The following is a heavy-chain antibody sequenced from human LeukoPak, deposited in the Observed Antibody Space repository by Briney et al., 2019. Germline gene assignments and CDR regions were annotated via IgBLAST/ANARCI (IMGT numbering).Heavy chain of an antibody. J-gene: IGHJ6*03. Sequence: SETLSLTCTVSGGSISSGFYYWSWLRQPPGKGLEWIGYIYYSGSTNYNPSLKSRVTISVDTSKNQFSLKLSSVTAADTAVYYCAKDRGGVAGVLSFYYHYYYMDVWGKGTTVTVSS. CDR2: IYYSGST. CDR3: AKDRGGVAGVLSFYYHYYYMDV. D-gene: IGHD6-19*01. CDR1: GGSISSGFYY. V-gene: IGHV4-61*01.